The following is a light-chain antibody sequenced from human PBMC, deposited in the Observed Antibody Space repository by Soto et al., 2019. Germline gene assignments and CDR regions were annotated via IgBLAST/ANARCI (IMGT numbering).Light chain of an antibody. CDR1: QSVSSSY. CDR2: GAS. J-gene: IGKJ3*01. V-gene: IGKV3-20*01. Sequence: EIVLTQSPGTLSLSPGEKATLSCRASQSVSSSYLAWYQQKPGQAPRLLIYGASSRATGIPDRFSGSGTGTDFTLTISRLEPEDFAVYYCQQYDRLPFTFGPGTKVDIK. CDR3: QQYDRLPFT.